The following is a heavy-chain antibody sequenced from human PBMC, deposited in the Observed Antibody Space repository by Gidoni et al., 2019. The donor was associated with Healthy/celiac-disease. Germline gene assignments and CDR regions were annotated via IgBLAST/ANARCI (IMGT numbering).Heavy chain of an antibody. J-gene: IGHJ2*01. CDR3: ARGAYCGGDCYLWQYPWYFDL. Sequence: SWIRQPAGKGLEWIGRIYTSGSTNYNPSLKSRVTMSVDTSKNQFSLKLSSVTAADTAVYYCARGAYCGGDCYLWQYPWYFDLWGRGTLVTVSS. V-gene: IGHV4-4*07. D-gene: IGHD2-21*01. CDR2: IYTSGST.